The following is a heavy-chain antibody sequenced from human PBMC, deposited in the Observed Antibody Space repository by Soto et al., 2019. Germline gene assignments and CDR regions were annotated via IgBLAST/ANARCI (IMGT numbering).Heavy chain of an antibody. Sequence: PSETLALTCDASGASISGCDGEWFREPPGEGLEWIGEINHSGSTNYNPSPKSRVTISVDTSKNQFSLKLSSVTAADTAVYYCARGKRGGYRYGRPTNYFDYWGEGTLVTVSS. J-gene: IGHJ4*02. CDR3: ARGKRGGYRYGRPTNYFDY. V-gene: IGHV4-34*01. CDR2: INHSGST. D-gene: IGHD5-18*01. CDR1: GASISGCD.